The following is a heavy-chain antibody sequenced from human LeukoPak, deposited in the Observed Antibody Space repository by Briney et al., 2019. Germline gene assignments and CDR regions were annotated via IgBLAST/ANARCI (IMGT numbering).Heavy chain of an antibody. J-gene: IGHJ6*03. CDR3: ARDGPLSSGWSAFGLVGYYYYMDV. CDR2: INTNTGNP. CDR1: GYTFTGYY. Sequence: ASVKVSCKASGYTFTGYYMHWVRQAPGQGLEWMGWINTNTGNPTYAQGFTGRFVFSLDTSVSTAYLQISSLKAEDTAVYYCARDGPLSSGWSAFGLVGYYYYMDVWGKGTTVTVSS. V-gene: IGHV7-4-1*02. D-gene: IGHD6-19*01.